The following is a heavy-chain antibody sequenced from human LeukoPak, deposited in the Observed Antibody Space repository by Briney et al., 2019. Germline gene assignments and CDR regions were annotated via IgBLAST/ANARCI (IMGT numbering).Heavy chain of an antibody. CDR2: IYYSGST. CDR1: GGSISSYY. V-gene: IGHV4-59*01. J-gene: IGHJ4*02. Sequence: PSETLSLTCTVSGGSISSYYWIWIRQPPGKGLEWIGYIYYSGSTNYNPSLKSRVTISVDTSKNQFSLKLSSVTAADTAVYYCAREPPLWPYFDYWGQGTLVTVSS. D-gene: IGHD5-18*01. CDR3: AREPPLWPYFDY.